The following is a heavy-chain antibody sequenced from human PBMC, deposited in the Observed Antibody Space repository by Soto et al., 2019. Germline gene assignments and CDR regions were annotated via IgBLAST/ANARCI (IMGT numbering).Heavy chain of an antibody. J-gene: IGHJ4*02. CDR2: MYYSGIT. V-gene: IGHV4-34*10. CDR3: ARGPTVTTDF. D-gene: IGHD4-17*01. CDR1: GGSFSGYY. Sequence: PSETLSLTCAVYGGSFSGYYWSWIRQPPGKGLEWIGDMYYSGITNYNPSLKSRITISVDTSKNQFSLELSSVTVADTAVYYCARGPTVTTDFWGQGTLVTVSS.